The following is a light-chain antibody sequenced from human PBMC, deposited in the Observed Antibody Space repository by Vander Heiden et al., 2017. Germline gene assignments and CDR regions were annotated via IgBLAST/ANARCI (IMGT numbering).Light chain of an antibody. Sequence: DIQMTQSPSTLSASVGDRVTITCRASQSISNWLAWYQQKPGKAPKLLIYKASSLESGVPSRFSGSGSGTEFTLTIISLQPDDFATYYCQQYNSWTFGQGTKVEI. V-gene: IGKV1-5*03. CDR2: KAS. J-gene: IGKJ1*01. CDR3: QQYNSWT. CDR1: QSISNW.